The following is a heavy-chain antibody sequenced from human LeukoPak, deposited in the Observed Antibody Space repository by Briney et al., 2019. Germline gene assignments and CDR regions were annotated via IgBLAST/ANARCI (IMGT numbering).Heavy chain of an antibody. Sequence: GSSVKVSCKTSGGTFNSYAINWVRQAPGQGLEWMGGIIPRLGTTKYIQKVQGRMTITTDESTTTAYMELSSLRSEDTAVYYCAADGTDWGQGTLVTVFS. CDR3: AADGTD. CDR2: IIPRLGTT. V-gene: IGHV1-69*05. J-gene: IGHJ4*02. CDR1: GGTFNSYA.